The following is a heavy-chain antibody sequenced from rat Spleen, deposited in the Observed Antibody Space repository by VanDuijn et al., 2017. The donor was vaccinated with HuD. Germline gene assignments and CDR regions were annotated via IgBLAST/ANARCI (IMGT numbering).Heavy chain of an antibody. CDR1: GFTFDDYG. J-gene: IGHJ3*01. CDR2: ISWGGTST. CDR3: IKVLGNWFAY. Sequence: EVNLVESGGGLVQPGRSLKLSCAASGFTFDDYGMAWVRQAPKNGLEWVASISWGGTSTYYTDNVKGRFTISRDNAKNALYLQMNNLRSEDTAIYYCIKVLGNWFAYWGQGTLVTVSS. D-gene: IGHD5-1*01. V-gene: IGHV5-36*01.